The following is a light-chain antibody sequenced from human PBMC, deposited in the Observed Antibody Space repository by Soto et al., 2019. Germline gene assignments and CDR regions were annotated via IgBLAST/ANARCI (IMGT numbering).Light chain of an antibody. Sequence: DIQMTQSPSTLSASVGDRVTITCRASQSISTWLAWYQQKPGKAPKLLLHKAPSLEGGVPSRFSGSGSGTEFNITVSSLRPDDFATYYCQQYNTYPLTFGGGNTVELK. CDR2: KAP. V-gene: IGKV1-5*03. J-gene: IGKJ4*01. CDR1: QSISTW. CDR3: QQYNTYPLT.